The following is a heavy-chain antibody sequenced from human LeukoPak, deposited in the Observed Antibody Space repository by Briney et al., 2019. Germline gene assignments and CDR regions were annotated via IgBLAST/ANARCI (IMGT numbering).Heavy chain of an antibody. V-gene: IGHV1-18*01. Sequence: GASVKVSCRASGYTFTSYDISWVRQAPGQGLEWMGWISAYNGNTNYAQKLRGRVTMTTDTSTSTAYMELRSLRSDDTAVYYCASSSSSWNTPFYYYMDVWGKGTTVTVSS. CDR2: ISAYNGNT. CDR3: ASSSSSWNTPFYYYMDV. CDR1: GYTFTSYD. D-gene: IGHD6-13*01. J-gene: IGHJ6*03.